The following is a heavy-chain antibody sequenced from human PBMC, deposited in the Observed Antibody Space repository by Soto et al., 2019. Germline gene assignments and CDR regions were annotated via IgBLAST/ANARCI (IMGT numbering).Heavy chain of an antibody. CDR1: GDTFTSYG. D-gene: IGHD6-6*01. CDR2: ISAYNGNT. Sequence: GASVKVSCKASGDTFTSYGISWVRQAPGQGLEWMGWISAYNGNTNYAQKLQGRVTMTTDTSTSTAYMELRSLRSDDTAVYYCARGSSISSSSLVNWFDPWGQGTLVTVSS. J-gene: IGHJ5*02. V-gene: IGHV1-18*01. CDR3: ARGSSISSSSLVNWFDP.